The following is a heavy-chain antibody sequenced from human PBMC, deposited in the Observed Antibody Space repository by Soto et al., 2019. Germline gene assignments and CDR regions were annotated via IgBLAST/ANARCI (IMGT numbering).Heavy chain of an antibody. CDR3: VKCDYDSSGYYFNY. J-gene: IGHJ4*02. V-gene: IGHV3-23*01. CDR2: ISGSGVVT. D-gene: IGHD3-22*01. CDR1: GFTFSNYA. Sequence: GGSLRLSCAASGFTFSNYAVSWVRQAPGKGLEWVSGISGSGVVTYYADSVKGRFTISRDSSKNTLFLQMNSLRAEDTAVYYCVKCDYDSSGYYFNYCGQGTLVPVSS.